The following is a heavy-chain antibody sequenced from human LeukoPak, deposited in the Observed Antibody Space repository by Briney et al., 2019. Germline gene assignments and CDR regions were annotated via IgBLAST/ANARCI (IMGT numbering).Heavy chain of an antibody. CDR3: ARKNYGSNRWFDP. CDR2: MNPNSGNT. Sequence: ASLKVSCKASRYTFTRYDINWGRQATGQGLEWMGWMNPNSGNTGYAQKFQGRVTMTRNTSISTAYMELSSLRSEDTAVYYCARKNYGSNRWFDPWGQGTLVTVSS. V-gene: IGHV1-8*01. J-gene: IGHJ5*02. D-gene: IGHD4/OR15-4a*01. CDR1: RYTFTRYD.